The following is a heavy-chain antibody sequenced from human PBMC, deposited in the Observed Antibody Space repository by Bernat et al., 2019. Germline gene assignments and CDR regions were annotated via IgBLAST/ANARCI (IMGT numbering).Heavy chain of an antibody. CDR3: ARVTGNIAFDI. D-gene: IGHD3-9*01. V-gene: IGHV3-53*02. CDR1: GFTVSSNY. Sequence: EVQLVETGGGLIQPGGSLRLSCAASGFTVSSNYMSWVRQAPGKGVEWVSVIYSGGSTYYADSVKGRFTISRDNSKNTLYLQMNSLRAEDTAVYYCARVTGNIAFDIWGQGTMVTVSS. J-gene: IGHJ3*02. CDR2: IYSGGST.